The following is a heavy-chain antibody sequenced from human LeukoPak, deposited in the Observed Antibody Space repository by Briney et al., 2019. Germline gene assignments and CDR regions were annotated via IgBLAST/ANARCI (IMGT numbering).Heavy chain of an antibody. CDR3: ARPTGESSGFYGACDS. V-gene: IGHV4-39*01. Sequence: SETLSLTCSLCAGTISSRGSYWFWIRQPPGKGLEWIGTIYYSGSTYYNPSLKSRVTISLDTSKDQFSLKLRSVTAADTAVECSARPTGESSGFYGACDSWGQGTMVTVSS. CDR1: AGTISSRGSY. J-gene: IGHJ3*02. D-gene: IGHD3-22*01. CDR2: IYYSGST.